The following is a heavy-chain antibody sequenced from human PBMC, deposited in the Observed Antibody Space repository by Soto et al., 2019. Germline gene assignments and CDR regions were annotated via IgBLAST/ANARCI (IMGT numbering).Heavy chain of an antibody. J-gene: IGHJ3*02. Sequence: QVQLQESGPGLVKPSETLSLTCSVSGGSISSFYWNWIRQPAGQGLEWIGRIYTSATPTHKPSLKARVIMSIDASKSQFSLKLSSVTAADTAVYFCARSPSTSSIGTVDMWGQGTMVTVSS. D-gene: IGHD6-6*01. CDR1: GGSISSFY. CDR2: IYTSATP. V-gene: IGHV4-4*07. CDR3: ARSPSTSSIGTVDM.